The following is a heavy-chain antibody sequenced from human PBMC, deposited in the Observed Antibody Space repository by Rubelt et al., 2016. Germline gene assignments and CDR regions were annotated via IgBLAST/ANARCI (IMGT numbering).Heavy chain of an antibody. J-gene: IGHJ4*02. D-gene: IGHD6-19*01. V-gene: IGHV3-23*01. CDR2: ISGSGGRT. CDR3: AKDSGDSSGWYD. Sequence: QLLESGGDLVQPGGSLRLSCVASGFTFSSYAMSWVRQAPGKGLEWVSAISGSGGRTYYADSGKGGVSICRDNSKNTLYLQMNSLRVEDTAVYYCAKDSGDSSGWYDWGQGTLVTVSS. CDR1: GFTFSSYA.